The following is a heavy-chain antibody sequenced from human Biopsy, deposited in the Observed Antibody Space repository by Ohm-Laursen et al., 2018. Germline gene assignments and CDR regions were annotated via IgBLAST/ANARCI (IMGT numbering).Heavy chain of an antibody. D-gene: IGHD2/OR15-2a*01. V-gene: IGHV4-59*01. Sequence: SETLSLTCTVSGGSISSDYWSWIRQIPGKGLEWIGYIYYSGSTNYNPSLKSRVTISVDTSKNQFSLRLNSVTAADTAVYHCARATNSTGWPYYYFYGMDVWGQGTTVTVSS. CDR1: GGSISSDY. CDR2: IYYSGST. CDR3: ARATNSTGWPYYYFYGMDV. J-gene: IGHJ6*02.